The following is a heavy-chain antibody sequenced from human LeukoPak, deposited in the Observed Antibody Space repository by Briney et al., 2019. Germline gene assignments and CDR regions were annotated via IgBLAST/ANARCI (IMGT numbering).Heavy chain of an antibody. CDR1: GYIFTSYN. CDR2: INPSGGST. J-gene: IGHJ4*02. CDR3: ARFAVHRRITVPGQFGLDY. V-gene: IGHV1-46*01. Sequence: GASVTVSCKASGYIFTSYNIYWVRQAPGQGLEWMGIINPSGGSTNYAQKFQGRVTMTRDTSTRTVYMELSSLRSEDTAVYYCARFAVHRRITVPGQFGLDYWGQGTLVSVSS. D-gene: IGHD6-19*01.